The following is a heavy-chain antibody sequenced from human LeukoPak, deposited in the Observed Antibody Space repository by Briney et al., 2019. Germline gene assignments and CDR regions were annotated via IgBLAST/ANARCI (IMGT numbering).Heavy chain of an antibody. V-gene: IGHV3-33*06. CDR3: AKRGLTMVRGVLDY. CDR2: IWYDGSNK. D-gene: IGHD3-10*01. Sequence: GGSLRLSCAASGFTFSSYGMHWVRQAPGKGLEWVAVIWYDGSNKYYADSVKGRFTISRDNSKNTLYLQMNSLRAEDTAVYYCAKRGLTMVRGVLDYWGQGTLVTVSS. J-gene: IGHJ4*02. CDR1: GFTFSSYG.